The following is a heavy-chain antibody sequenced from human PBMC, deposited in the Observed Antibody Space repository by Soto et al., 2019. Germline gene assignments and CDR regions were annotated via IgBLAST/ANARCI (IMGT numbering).Heavy chain of an antibody. J-gene: IGHJ4*02. CDR3: ARDSDYIVATAYYFDY. CDR2: IWYDGSNK. Sequence: GGSLRLSCAASGFTFSSYGMHWVRQAPGKGLEWVAVIWYDGSNKYYADSVKGRFTISRDNSKNTLYLQMNSLRAEDTAVYYCARDSDYIVATAYYFDYWGQGTLVTVSS. CDR1: GFTFSSYG. D-gene: IGHD5-12*01. V-gene: IGHV3-33*01.